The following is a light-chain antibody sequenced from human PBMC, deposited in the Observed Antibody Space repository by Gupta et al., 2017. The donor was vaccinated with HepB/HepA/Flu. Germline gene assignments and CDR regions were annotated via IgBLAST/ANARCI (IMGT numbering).Light chain of an antibody. CDR2: AAS. CDR1: QSISNY. J-gene: IGKJ2*01. V-gene: IGKV1-39*01. Sequence: DIQMTQSPSSLSASVGDRVTITCRASQSISNYLNWYQQKPGKAPKLLIYAASRVQSGVPSRFSDSGSGTDFVLTIIRLQPEDFASYYFRQRVTTLYTFGQGTKMEIK. CDR3: RQRVTTLYT.